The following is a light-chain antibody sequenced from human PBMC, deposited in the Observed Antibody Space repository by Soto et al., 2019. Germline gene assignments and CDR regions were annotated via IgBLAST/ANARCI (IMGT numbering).Light chain of an antibody. J-gene: IGLJ2*01. CDR3: QTWGSGIVV. CDR1: SGHSNYA. V-gene: IGLV4-69*01. CDR2: LNSDGSH. Sequence: VLTQSPSASASLGASVKLTCTLSSGHSNYAIAWHQQQSEKGPRYLMKLNSDGSHSKRDGIPDRFSGSSSGAERYLTISSLQSEDEADYYCQTWGSGIVVFGGGTKVTVL.